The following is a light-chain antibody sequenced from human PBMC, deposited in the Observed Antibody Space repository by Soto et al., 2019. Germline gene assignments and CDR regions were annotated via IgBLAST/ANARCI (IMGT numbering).Light chain of an antibody. CDR3: EQVNSYPLT. J-gene: IGKJ4*01. Sequence: DIQLTQSPSFLSASVGDRVTITCRASQGISRSLAWYQQKPGKAPNLLIYAASTLQTGVPTRFSGSGSGTEFTLTISSLQPEDFASYYCEQVNSYPLTFGGGTKVEIK. CDR1: QGISRS. CDR2: AAS. V-gene: IGKV1-9*01.